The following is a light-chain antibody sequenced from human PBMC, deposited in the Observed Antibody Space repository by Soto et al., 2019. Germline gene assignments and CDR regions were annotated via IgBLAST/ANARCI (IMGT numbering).Light chain of an antibody. J-gene: IGLJ1*01. CDR1: SSNIGAGYD. Sequence: QSVLTQPPSVPGAPGQRVTISCTGSSSNIGAGYDVHWYQHQPGTAPKLLIYGGSSRPSGVPDRFSGSKSGTSASLAITGLQAEDEADYYCQSYDRSLSGTVFGTGTKVTVL. CDR2: GGS. V-gene: IGLV1-40*01. CDR3: QSYDRSLSGTV.